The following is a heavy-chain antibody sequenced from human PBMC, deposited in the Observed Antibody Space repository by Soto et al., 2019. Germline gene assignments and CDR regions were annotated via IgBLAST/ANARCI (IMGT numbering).Heavy chain of an antibody. J-gene: IGHJ5*02. V-gene: IGHV4-34*01. CDR1: GGSFSGYY. Sequence: PSETLSLTCAVYGGSFSGYYWSWIRQPPGKGLEWIGEINHSGSTNYNPSLKSRVTISVDTSKNQFSLKLSSVTAADTAVYYCARGQARYNWNYITIYNWFDPWGQGTLVNVSS. D-gene: IGHD1-7*01. CDR2: INHSGST. CDR3: ARGQARYNWNYITIYNWFDP.